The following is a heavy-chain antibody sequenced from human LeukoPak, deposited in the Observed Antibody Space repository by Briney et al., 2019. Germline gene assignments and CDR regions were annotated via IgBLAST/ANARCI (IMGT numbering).Heavy chain of an antibody. Sequence: ASVKVSCKASGYTFTTYDINWVRQATGQGLEWMGWMNPNCGNTGYAQKFQGRATITRNTSISTAYMELRSLSSDDTAVYYCARSYTVAVFEIGVLGFWGQGTLVTVSS. CDR1: GYTFTTYD. CDR2: MNPNCGNT. CDR3: ARSYTVAVFEIGVLGF. V-gene: IGHV1-8*03. D-gene: IGHD2-2*01. J-gene: IGHJ4*02.